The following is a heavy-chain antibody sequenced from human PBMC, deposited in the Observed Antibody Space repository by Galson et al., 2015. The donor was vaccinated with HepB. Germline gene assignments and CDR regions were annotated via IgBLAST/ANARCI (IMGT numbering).Heavy chain of an antibody. V-gene: IGHV3-30*18. Sequence: SLRLSCAASGFTFSSYGMHWVRQAPGKGLEWVAVISYDGSNKYYADSVKGRFTISRDNSKNMLYLQMNSLRAEDTAVYYCAKDKGVTTIVFYYNGMDVWGQGTTVAVSS. CDR3: AKDKGVTTIVFYYNGMDV. CDR1: GFTFSSYG. CDR2: ISYDGSNK. J-gene: IGHJ6*02. D-gene: IGHD4-11*01.